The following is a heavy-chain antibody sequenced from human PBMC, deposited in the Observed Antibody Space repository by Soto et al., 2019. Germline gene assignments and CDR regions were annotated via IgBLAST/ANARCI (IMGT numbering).Heavy chain of an antibody. CDR3: AREVGVVPAAIPTATSRYYGMDV. Sequence: VGSLRLSCAASVFTFSSYGMHWVRQAPGKGLEWVAVIWYDGSNKYYADSVKGRFTISRDNSKNTLYLQMNSLRAEDTAVYYCAREVGVVPAAIPTATSRYYGMDVWGQGTTVTVSS. D-gene: IGHD2-2*02. V-gene: IGHV3-33*01. J-gene: IGHJ6*02. CDR1: VFTFSSYG. CDR2: IWYDGSNK.